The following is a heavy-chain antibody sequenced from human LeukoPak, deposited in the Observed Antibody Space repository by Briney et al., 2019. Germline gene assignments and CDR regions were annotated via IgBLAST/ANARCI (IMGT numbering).Heavy chain of an antibody. CDR2: IYPGDSDT. V-gene: IGHV5-51*01. D-gene: IGHD6-13*01. Sequence: GESLKISCKASGYSFTNYWIGWVRQMPGKGLEWMGNIYPGDSDTRYSPSFQGQVTISADKSFTTAYLQWNSLKASDTAMYYCARKYSSSVDAFDIWGQGTMVTVSS. J-gene: IGHJ3*02. CDR1: GYSFTNYW. CDR3: ARKYSSSVDAFDI.